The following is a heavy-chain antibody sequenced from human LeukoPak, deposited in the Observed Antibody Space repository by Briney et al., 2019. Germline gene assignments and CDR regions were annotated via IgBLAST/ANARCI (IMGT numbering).Heavy chain of an antibody. Sequence: SETLSLTCTVSGGSISSYYWSWIRQPPGKGLEWIGYIYYSGSTNYNPSLKSRVTISVDTSKNQFSLKLSSVTAADTAVYYCARGLVWFGELYYYYYMDVWGKGTTVTVSS. V-gene: IGHV4-59*08. CDR2: IYYSGST. D-gene: IGHD3-10*01. CDR1: GGSISSYY. J-gene: IGHJ6*03. CDR3: ARGLVWFGELYYYYYMDV.